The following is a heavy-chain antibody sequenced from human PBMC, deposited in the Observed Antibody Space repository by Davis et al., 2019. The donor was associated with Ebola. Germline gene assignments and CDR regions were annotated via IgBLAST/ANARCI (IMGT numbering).Heavy chain of an antibody. D-gene: IGHD2-21*01. CDR3: AGRVGWGSGAFDI. J-gene: IGHJ3*02. V-gene: IGHV3-11*06. Sequence: PGGSLRLSCAASGFTFSDYYMSWIRQAPGKGLEWVSYISSSSSYTNYADPVKGRFTISRDNAKNSLYLQMNSLRGGDTAVYYCAGRVGWGSGAFDIWGQGTMVTVSS. CDR1: GFTFSDYY. CDR2: ISSSSSYT.